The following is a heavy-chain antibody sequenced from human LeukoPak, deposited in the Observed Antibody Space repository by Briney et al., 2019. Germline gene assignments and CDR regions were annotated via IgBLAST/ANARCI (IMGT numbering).Heavy chain of an antibody. Sequence: SETLSLTCTVSGGSINNYVLIWIRQPAGKRLEWIGRIFSSGTTNYNPPLKSRATMSVDTSKNQFSLKLSSVTAADTAVYYCARDRGSDGSDQLDPWGQGTLVTVSS. CDR2: IFSSGTT. CDR1: GGSINNYV. V-gene: IGHV4-4*07. J-gene: IGHJ5*02. D-gene: IGHD3-10*01. CDR3: ARDRGSDGSDQLDP.